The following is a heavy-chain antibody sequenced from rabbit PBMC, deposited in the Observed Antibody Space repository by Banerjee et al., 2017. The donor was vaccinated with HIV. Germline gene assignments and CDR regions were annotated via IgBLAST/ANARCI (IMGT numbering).Heavy chain of an antibody. V-gene: IGHV1S40*01. Sequence: QSLEESGGDLVKPGASLTLTCTASGFSFSNNYYMCWVRQTPGKGPEWIGCIRTGSSASTYYASWAKGRFTISKTSSTTVTLQVTSLTAADTATYFCARSDYTYDYADYIWGPGTLVTVS. CDR3: ARSDYTYDYADYI. CDR2: IRTGSSAST. D-gene: IGHD6-1*01. CDR1: GFSFSNNYY. J-gene: IGHJ2*01.